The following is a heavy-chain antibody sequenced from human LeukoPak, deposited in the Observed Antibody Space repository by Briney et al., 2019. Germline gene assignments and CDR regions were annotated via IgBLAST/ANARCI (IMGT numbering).Heavy chain of an antibody. V-gene: IGHV5-51*01. CDR1: GYSFTSYW. D-gene: IGHD6-13*01. CDR3: ARVTAAANRYYYYGMDV. Sequence: GESLKISCKDSGYSFTSYWIGWVRQMPGKGLEWMGIIYPGDSDTRYSPSFQGQVTISADKSIGTAYLQWRSLKASDTAMYYCARVTAAANRYYYYGMDVWGQGTTVTVSS. CDR2: IYPGDSDT. J-gene: IGHJ6*02.